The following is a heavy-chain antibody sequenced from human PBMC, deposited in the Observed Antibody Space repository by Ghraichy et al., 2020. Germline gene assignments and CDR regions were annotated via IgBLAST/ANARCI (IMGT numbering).Heavy chain of an antibody. CDR1: GFTFSSYA. J-gene: IGHJ2*01. CDR2: ISGSGGST. V-gene: IGHV3-23*01. CDR3: AKDGLNWGRRDWYFDL. D-gene: IGHD7-27*01. Sequence: GGSLRLSCAASGFTFSSYAMSWVRQAPGKGLEWVSAISGSGGSTYYADSVKGRFTISRDNSKNTLYLQMNSLRAEDTAVYYCAKDGLNWGRRDWYFDLWGRGTLVTVSS.